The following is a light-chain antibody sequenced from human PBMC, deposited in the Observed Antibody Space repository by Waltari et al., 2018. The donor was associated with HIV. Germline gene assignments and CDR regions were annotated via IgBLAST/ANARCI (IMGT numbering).Light chain of an antibody. CDR3: QQGNSWPSIT. Sequence: EIVLTQSPATLSLSPGERATLSCRASQSVSTYLAWYQQKPGQAPRLLIYDASNRATGIPARFSGSWSETDFTLLISSLEPEDFAVYYCQQGNSWPSITFGQGTRLDIK. CDR2: DAS. J-gene: IGKJ5*01. V-gene: IGKV3-11*01. CDR1: QSVSTY.